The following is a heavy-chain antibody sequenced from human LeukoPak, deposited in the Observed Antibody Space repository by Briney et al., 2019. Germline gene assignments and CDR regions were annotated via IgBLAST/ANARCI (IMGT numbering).Heavy chain of an antibody. CDR1: GGTFSSYA. CDR3: ARAPGYFDWLRGVWSRSHYYMDV. V-gene: IGHV1-69*06. Sequence: SVKVSCKASGGTFSSYAISWVRQAPGQGLEWMGGIIPIFGTANYAQKFQGRVTITADKSTSTAYMELSSLRSEDTAVYYCARAPGYFDWLRGVWSRSHYYMDVWGKGTTVTISS. J-gene: IGHJ6*03. CDR2: IIPIFGTA. D-gene: IGHD3-9*01.